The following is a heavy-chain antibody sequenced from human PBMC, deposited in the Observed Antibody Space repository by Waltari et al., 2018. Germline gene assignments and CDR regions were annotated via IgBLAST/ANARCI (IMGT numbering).Heavy chain of an antibody. CDR2: ISDGSGII. CDR3: ARGAGVDY. V-gene: IGHV3-23*01. J-gene: IGHJ4*02. Sequence: APGKGLGWVSSISDGSGIINYPDSVKGRFTISRDNSKNTVYLQMNSLRAGATAVYYCARGAGVDYWGQGTLVTISS. D-gene: IGHD6-19*01.